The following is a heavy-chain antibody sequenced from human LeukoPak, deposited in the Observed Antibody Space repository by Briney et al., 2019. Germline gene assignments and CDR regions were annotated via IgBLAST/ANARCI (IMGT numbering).Heavy chain of an antibody. V-gene: IGHV3-33*01. Sequence: PGGSLRLSCAASGFTFSSYGMHWVRQAPGKGLEWVAVIWYDGSNKYYADSVKGRFTISRDNSKNTLYLQMNSLRAEDTAVYYCARALMGGITISNYYDYGMDVWGQGTTVTVSS. CDR1: GFTFSSYG. CDR3: ARALMGGITISNYYDYGMDV. J-gene: IGHJ6*02. D-gene: IGHD3-3*01. CDR2: IWYDGSNK.